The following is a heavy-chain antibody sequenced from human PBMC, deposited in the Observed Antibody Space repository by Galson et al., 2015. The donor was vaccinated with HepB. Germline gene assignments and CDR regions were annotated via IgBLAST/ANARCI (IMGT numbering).Heavy chain of an antibody. CDR3: AKDIFDLYYYDSSGYLKDY. Sequence: SLRLSCAASGFTFSSYAMSWVRQAPGKGLEWVSAISGSGGRTYYADSVKGRFTISRDNSKNTLYLQMNSLRAEDTAVYYCAKDIFDLYYYDSSGYLKDYWGQGTLVTVSS. CDR1: GFTFSSYA. CDR2: ISGSGGRT. D-gene: IGHD3-22*01. J-gene: IGHJ4*02. V-gene: IGHV3-23*01.